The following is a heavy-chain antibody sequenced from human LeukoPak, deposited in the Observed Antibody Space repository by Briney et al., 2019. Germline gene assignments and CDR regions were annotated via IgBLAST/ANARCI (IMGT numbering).Heavy chain of an antibody. Sequence: PSETLSLTCIVSGGSISSSSYYWGWVRQPPGKGLEWLGSIYYRRSTYYNPSVKSRVTISVDTSKNQFSLKLRSVTAADTAVYYCARVTGYMIEDYFDYWGQGTLLTVSS. CDR2: IYYRRST. V-gene: IGHV4-39*07. J-gene: IGHJ4*02. CDR1: GGSISSSSYY. D-gene: IGHD3-9*01. CDR3: ARVTGYMIEDYFDY.